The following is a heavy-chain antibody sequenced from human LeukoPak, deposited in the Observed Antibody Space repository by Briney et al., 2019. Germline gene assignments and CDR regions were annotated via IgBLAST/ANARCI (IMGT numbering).Heavy chain of an antibody. D-gene: IGHD3-9*01. J-gene: IGHJ4*02. CDR3: ALGLVTDY. CDR1: GFTFSSYW. Sequence: GGSLRLSCAVSGFTFSSYWMSWVRQAPGKGLEWVSVIYSGGSTYYADSVKGRFTISRDNSKNTLYLQMNSLRVEDTAVYYCALGLVTDYWGQGTLVTVSS. V-gene: IGHV3-66*01. CDR2: IYSGGST.